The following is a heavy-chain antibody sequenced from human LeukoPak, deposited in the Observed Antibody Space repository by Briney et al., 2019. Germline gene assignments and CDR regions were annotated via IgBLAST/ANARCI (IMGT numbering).Heavy chain of an antibody. CDR1: GGSISSGSYY. D-gene: IGHD6-13*01. V-gene: IGHV4-61*02. Sequence: SETLSLTCTVSGGSISSGSYYWSWIRQPAGKGLEWIGRIYTSGSTNYNPSLKSRVTISVDTSKNQLSLKLSSVTAADTAVYYCASHSSSWYRLDYYYYMDVWGKGTTVTVSS. CDR3: ASHSSSWYRLDYYYYMDV. CDR2: IYTSGST. J-gene: IGHJ6*03.